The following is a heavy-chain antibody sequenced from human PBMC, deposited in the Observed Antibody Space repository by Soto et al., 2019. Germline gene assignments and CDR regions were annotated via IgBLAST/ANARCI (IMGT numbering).Heavy chain of an antibody. D-gene: IGHD2-15*01. CDR3: AREKTPHAGFDS. J-gene: IGHJ4*02. V-gene: IGHV1-69*13. Sequence: SVKVSCKASGGTFSSYRINWVRQAPGQGLEWVGGIVPIYRTADYAQKFQGRVTITADESARTSYMELRSLKSQDTAVYYCAREKTPHAGFDSWGQGTLVTVSS. CDR2: IVPIYRTA. CDR1: GGTFSSYR.